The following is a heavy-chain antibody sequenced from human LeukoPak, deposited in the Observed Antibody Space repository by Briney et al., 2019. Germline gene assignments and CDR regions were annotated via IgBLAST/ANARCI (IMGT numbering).Heavy chain of an antibody. D-gene: IGHD2-21*02. CDR2: IGATQTYI. CDR1: GFTFATYT. Sequence: GGSLRLSCTGAGFTFATYTFNWVRQAPGKGLEWVASIGATQTYIYYADSVKGRFTVSRDNAEKSVYLQMNNLRAEDTAVYYCARISSNIVVVTATDAFDIWGQGTMVTVSS. J-gene: IGHJ3*02. V-gene: IGHV3-21*01. CDR3: ARISSNIVVVTATDAFDI.